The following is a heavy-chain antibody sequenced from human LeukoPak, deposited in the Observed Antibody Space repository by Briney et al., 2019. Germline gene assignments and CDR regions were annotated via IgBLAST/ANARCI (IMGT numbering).Heavy chain of an antibody. J-gene: IGHJ4*02. D-gene: IGHD5-18*01. CDR1: GFTFSSCW. CDR3: ARVRGYYSAYYFDY. Sequence: PGGSLRLSCAASGFTFSSCWMHWVRQAPGKGLVWVSRINSDGSSTSYADSVKGRFTISRDNAKNTLYLQMNSLTAEDTAVYYCARVRGYYSAYYFDYWGQGTLVTVSS. CDR2: INSDGSST. V-gene: IGHV3-74*01.